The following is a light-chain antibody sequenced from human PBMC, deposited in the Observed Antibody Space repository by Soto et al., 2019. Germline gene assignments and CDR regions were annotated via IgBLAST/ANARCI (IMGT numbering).Light chain of an antibody. CDR1: QSVGSN. J-gene: IGKJ1*01. CDR2: GAS. CDR3: QQYNNWHPDRT. Sequence: EIVMTQSPATLSVSPGERATLSCRASQSVGSNLAWYQQKPGQAPRLLIYGASTRATGIPARFSGSGSGTEFTLTLSSLQSEDFAIYVCQQYNNWHPDRTFGQGTKVEIK. V-gene: IGKV3-15*01.